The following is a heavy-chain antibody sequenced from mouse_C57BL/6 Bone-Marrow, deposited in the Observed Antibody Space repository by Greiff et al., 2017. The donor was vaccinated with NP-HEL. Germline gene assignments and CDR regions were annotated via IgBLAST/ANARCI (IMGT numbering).Heavy chain of an antibody. CDR3: ARRLGQAAWFAY. D-gene: IGHD4-1*01. J-gene: IGHJ3*01. CDR1: GYTFTSYG. CDR2: IYPRSGNT. Sequence: QVQLKESGAELARPGASVKLSCKASGYTFTSYGISWVKQRTGQGLEWIGEIYPRSGNTYYNEKFKGKATLTADKSSSTAYMELRRLTSEDAAVFFCARRLGQAAWFAYWGQGTLVTVSA. V-gene: IGHV1-81*01.